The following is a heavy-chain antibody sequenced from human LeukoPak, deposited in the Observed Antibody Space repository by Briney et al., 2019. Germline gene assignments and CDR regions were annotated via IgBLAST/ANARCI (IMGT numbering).Heavy chain of an antibody. D-gene: IGHD1-14*01. Sequence: ASVKVSCKASGYFFTTYYLHWVRQAPGQGLEWMGINNPGGGTVVHGQKFQGRVSMTRDMSTSTVYMELSSLTSEDTAVYYCASDGIEGDYYYMDVWGRGTTVTVSS. CDR1: GYFFTTYY. J-gene: IGHJ6*03. V-gene: IGHV1-46*01. CDR3: ASDGIEGDYYYMDV. CDR2: NNPGGGTV.